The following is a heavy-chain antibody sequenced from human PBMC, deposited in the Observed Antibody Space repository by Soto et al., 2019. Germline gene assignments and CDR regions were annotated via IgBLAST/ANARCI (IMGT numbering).Heavy chain of an antibody. CDR3: ARESGEETGSSNFDY. Sequence: QVQLVQSGAEVKKPGASVKVSCKASGYTFTSYAMHWVRQAPGQRLEWMGWINAGNGNTKYSQKFQGRVTITRDTHAXTAYMELSSLRSEDTAVYYCARESGEETGSSNFDYWGQGTLVTVSS. CDR2: INAGNGNT. D-gene: IGHD3-9*01. CDR1: GYTFTSYA. V-gene: IGHV1-3*01. J-gene: IGHJ4*02.